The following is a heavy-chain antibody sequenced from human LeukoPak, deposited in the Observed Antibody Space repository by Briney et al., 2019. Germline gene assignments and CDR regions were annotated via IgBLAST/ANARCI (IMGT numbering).Heavy chain of an antibody. CDR1: GLTFTSHA. Sequence: GGSLRLSCAASGLTFTSHAMSWVRQAPGKGLGWVSLIGGSGGHTYYGDSVKGRCTISRDNSKSTLYLQMNSLRAEDTAVYYCAKGGVATMRDGYNYYYYYMEVWGRGTTVTVSS. J-gene: IGHJ6*03. CDR3: AKGGVATMRDGYNYYYYYMEV. V-gene: IGHV3-23*01. D-gene: IGHD5-24*01. CDR2: IGGSGGHT.